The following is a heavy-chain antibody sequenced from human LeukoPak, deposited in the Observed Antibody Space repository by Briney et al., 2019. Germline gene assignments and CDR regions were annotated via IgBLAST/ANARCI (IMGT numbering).Heavy chain of an antibody. CDR2: IYSGGST. Sequence: TSETLSLTCAVYGGSFSGYYWSWVRQAPGKGLEWVSVIYSGGSTYYADSVKGRFTISRDNSKNTLYLQMNSLRAEDTAVYYCARDQRYYDSSGFQPYYYGMDVWGQGTTVTVSS. V-gene: IGHV3-66*01. J-gene: IGHJ6*02. CDR3: ARDQRYYDSSGFQPYYYGMDV. CDR1: GGSFSGYY. D-gene: IGHD3-22*01.